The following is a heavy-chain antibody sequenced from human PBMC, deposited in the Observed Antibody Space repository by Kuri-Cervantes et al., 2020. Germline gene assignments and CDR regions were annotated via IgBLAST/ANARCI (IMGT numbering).Heavy chain of an antibody. D-gene: IGHD3-22*01. CDR2: ISRSSRTI. Sequence: GGSLRLSCAASGFTFSSYGMHWVRQAPGKGLEWVSYISRSSRTIYYADSVKGRFTISRDDAKNSLYLQMNALRAEDTAFYYCAKSAYYDYIFDYWGQGTLVTVSS. CDR3: AKSAYYDYIFDY. J-gene: IGHJ4*02. CDR1: GFTFSSYG. V-gene: IGHV3-48*01.